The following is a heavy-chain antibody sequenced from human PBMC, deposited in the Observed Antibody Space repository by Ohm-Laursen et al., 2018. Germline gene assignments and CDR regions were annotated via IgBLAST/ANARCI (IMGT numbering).Heavy chain of an antibody. J-gene: IGHJ4*02. CDR2: MNPNSGNT. CDR1: GYTFTSYD. Sequence: ASVKVSCKASGYTFTSYDINWVRQATGQGLEWMGWMNPNSGNTGYAQKFQGRVTMTRNTSISTAYMGLSSLRSEDTAVYYCARSLRAVAGRAGGYWGQGTLVTVSS. V-gene: IGHV1-8*01. D-gene: IGHD6-19*01. CDR3: ARSLRAVAGRAGGY.